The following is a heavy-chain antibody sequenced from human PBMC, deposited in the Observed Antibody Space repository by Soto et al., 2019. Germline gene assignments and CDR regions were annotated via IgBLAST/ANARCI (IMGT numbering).Heavy chain of an antibody. J-gene: IGHJ5*02. CDR3: ARERGRGGSYYWFDP. D-gene: IGHD1-26*01. V-gene: IGHV1-3*01. CDR1: GYTFTSYA. CDR2: INAGNGNT. Sequence: GESLKISCKASGYTFTSYAMHWVRQAPGQRLEWMGWINAGNGNTKYSQKFQGRVTITRDTSASTAYMELSSLRSEDTAVYYCARERGRGGSYYWFDPWGQGTLVTVSS.